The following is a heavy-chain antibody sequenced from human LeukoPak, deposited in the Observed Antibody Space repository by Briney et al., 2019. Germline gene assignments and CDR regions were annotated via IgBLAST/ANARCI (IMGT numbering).Heavy chain of an antibody. CDR3: ARVASGTRGQTRGLDY. D-gene: IGHD1-1*01. Sequence: ASVKVSCKASGYTFTSYDINWVRQATGQGLEWMGWMNPNSGNTGYAQKFQGRVTMIRNTSISTAYMELSSLRSEDTAVYYCARVASGTRGQTRGLDYWGQGTLVTVSS. V-gene: IGHV1-8*01. J-gene: IGHJ4*02. CDR1: GYTFTSYD. CDR2: MNPNSGNT.